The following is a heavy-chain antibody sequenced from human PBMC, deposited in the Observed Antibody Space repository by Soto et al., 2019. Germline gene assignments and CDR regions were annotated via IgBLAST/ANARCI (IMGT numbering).Heavy chain of an antibody. CDR2: ISGSGGST. CDR1: GFSFSSYA. D-gene: IGHD6-13*01. Sequence: QQSRTLSLTCAASGFSFSSYAMSWVRQAPGKGLEWVSPISGSGGSTYYADSVKGRFTISRDNSKNTLYLQMDSLRAEDTAVYYWAKDSTAAAGTLDYWGQGTLVTVSS. V-gene: IGHV3-23*01. J-gene: IGHJ4*02. CDR3: AKDSTAAAGTLDY.